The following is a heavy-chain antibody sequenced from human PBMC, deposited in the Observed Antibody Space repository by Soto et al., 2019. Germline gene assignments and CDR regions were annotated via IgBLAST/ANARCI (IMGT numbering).Heavy chain of an antibody. CDR2: ISGSGGST. V-gene: IGHV3-23*01. J-gene: IGHJ4*02. Sequence: GGSLRVSCGASGCTFSSYAMSWVRQAPGKGLEWVSAISGSGGSTYYADSVKGRFTISRDNSKNTLYLQMNSLRAEDTAVYYCAKDRKVPIVATISSAFDYWGQGTLVTVSS. CDR1: GCTFSSYA. D-gene: IGHD5-12*01. CDR3: AKDRKVPIVATISSAFDY.